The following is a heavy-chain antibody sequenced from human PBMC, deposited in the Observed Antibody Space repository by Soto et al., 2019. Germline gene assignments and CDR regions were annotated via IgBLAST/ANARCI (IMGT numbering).Heavy chain of an antibody. CDR2: IYYSGST. J-gene: IGHJ3*02. V-gene: IGHV4-31*03. D-gene: IGHD3-22*01. Sequence: QVQLQESGPGLVKPSQTLSLTCTVSGGSISSGGYYWSWIRQHPGKGLEWIGYIYYSGSTYYNPSLKSRVTKSVDTSKKQFSLKLSSVTAADTAVYYCARDPRRDYYDTTLGAFDIWGQGTMVTVSS. CDR3: ARDPRRDYYDTTLGAFDI. CDR1: GGSISSGGYY.